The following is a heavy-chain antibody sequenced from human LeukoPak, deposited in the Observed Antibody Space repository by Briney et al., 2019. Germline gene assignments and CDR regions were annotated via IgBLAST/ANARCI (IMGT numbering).Heavy chain of an antibody. CDR3: SREYFDWSRNYYYGMDV. D-gene: IGHD3-9*01. J-gene: IGHJ6*02. CDR1: GFTFNNYG. V-gene: IGHV3-33*01. Sequence: GRSLRLSCAASGFTFNNYGMHWVRQAPGKGLGWMALIWYDGSNKYYADSVKGRFTISRDNSKNTLYLQMNSLRAEDTAVYYCSREYFDWSRNYYYGMDVWGQGTTVTVSS. CDR2: IWYDGSNK.